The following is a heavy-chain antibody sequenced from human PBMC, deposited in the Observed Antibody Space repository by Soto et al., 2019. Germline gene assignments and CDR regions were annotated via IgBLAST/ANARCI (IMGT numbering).Heavy chain of an antibody. D-gene: IGHD3-3*01. Sequence: QVQLQESGPGLVKPSETLSLTCTVSGGSISSYYWSWIRQPPGKGLEWIGYIYYSGSTNYNPSLKSRVTISVDTSKNQFSLKLSSVTAADTAVYYCARVFGVVAYGMDVWGQGTTVTVSS. V-gene: IGHV4-59*01. CDR2: IYYSGST. CDR3: ARVFGVVAYGMDV. CDR1: GGSISSYY. J-gene: IGHJ6*02.